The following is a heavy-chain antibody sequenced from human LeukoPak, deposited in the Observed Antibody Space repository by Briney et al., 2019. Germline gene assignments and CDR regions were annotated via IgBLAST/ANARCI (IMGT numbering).Heavy chain of an antibody. V-gene: IGHV1-2*02. CDR2: INPNSGGT. D-gene: IGHD2-2*01. CDR3: ARIVLVPAAMTDY. CDR1: GYTFTGYY. Sequence: ASVKVSCKASGYTFTGYYMHWVRQAPGQGLEWMGWINPNSGGTNYAQKFQGRVTMTRDTSISTAYMELSRLGSDDTAVYYCARIVLVPAAMTDYWGQGTLVTVSS. J-gene: IGHJ4*02.